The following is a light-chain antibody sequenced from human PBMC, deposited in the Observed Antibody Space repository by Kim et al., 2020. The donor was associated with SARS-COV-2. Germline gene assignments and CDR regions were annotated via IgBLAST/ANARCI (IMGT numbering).Light chain of an antibody. J-gene: IGKJ1*01. CDR3: QQYGSSPGT. CDR1: QSVSSSY. Sequence: PGERATLSCRASQSVSSSYLAWYQQKPGQAPRLLIYGASSRATGIPDRFSGSGSGTDFTLTISRLEPEDFAVYYCQQYGSSPGTFGQGTKVDIK. V-gene: IGKV3-20*01. CDR2: GAS.